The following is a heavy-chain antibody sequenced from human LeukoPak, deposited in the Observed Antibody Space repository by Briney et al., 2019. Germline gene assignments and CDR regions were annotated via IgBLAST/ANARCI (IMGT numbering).Heavy chain of an antibody. D-gene: IGHD1-7*01. Sequence: PGGSLRLSCAASGFTVSSNYMSWVRQAPGKGLEWVAVIWYDGSNKYYADSVKGRFTISRDNSKNTLYLQMNSLRAEDTAVYYCARGAYNWNYVVDYWGQGTLVTVSS. CDR3: ARGAYNWNYVVDY. J-gene: IGHJ4*02. CDR2: IWYDGSNK. CDR1: GFTVSSNY. V-gene: IGHV3-33*08.